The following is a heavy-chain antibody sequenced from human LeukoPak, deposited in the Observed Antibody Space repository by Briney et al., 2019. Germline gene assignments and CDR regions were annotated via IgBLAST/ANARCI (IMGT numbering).Heavy chain of an antibody. CDR1: GFTFSSYA. Sequence: GGSLRLSCAASGFTFSSYAISWVRQAPGKGLEWVSAISGSGGSIYYADSVKGRFTIFRDNSKNTLYLQMNSLRAEDTAVYQCAKGRYYHDNSDAFEIWGQGTMVTVSS. CDR2: ISGSGGSI. D-gene: IGHD3-22*01. V-gene: IGHV3-23*01. J-gene: IGHJ3*02. CDR3: AKGRYYHDNSDAFEI.